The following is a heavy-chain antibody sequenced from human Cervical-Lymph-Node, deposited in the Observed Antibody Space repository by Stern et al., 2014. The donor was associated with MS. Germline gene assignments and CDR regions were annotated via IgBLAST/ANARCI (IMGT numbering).Heavy chain of an antibody. D-gene: IGHD6-25*01. CDR3: ARPSAARYFDY. J-gene: IGHJ4*02. V-gene: IGHV3-30-3*01. CDR2: ISNDGSSQ. CDR1: GFTFGRYS. Sequence: QVQLVESGGGVVQPGRSLRLSCATSGFTFGRYSMNWVRQAPGKGLEWVAIISNDGSSQHYADSVKGQFTISRSNFNNTLYLQMNRLRVEDTAMYYCARPSAARYFDYWGQGSQVTVSS.